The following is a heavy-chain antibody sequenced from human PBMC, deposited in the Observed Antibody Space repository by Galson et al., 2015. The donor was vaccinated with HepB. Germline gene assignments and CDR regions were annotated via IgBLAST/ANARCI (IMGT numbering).Heavy chain of an antibody. V-gene: IGHV2-5*02. D-gene: IGHD5-24*01. Sequence: PALVKPTQTLTLTCTFSGFSLSTSGVGVGWIRQPPGKALEWLALIYWDDDKRCSPSLKSRLTITKDTSKNQVVLTMTNMDPVDTATYYCAHFNLELAMATTNYFDYWGQGTLVTVSS. CDR3: AHFNLELAMATTNYFDY. J-gene: IGHJ4*02. CDR2: IYWDDDK. CDR1: GFSLSTSGVG.